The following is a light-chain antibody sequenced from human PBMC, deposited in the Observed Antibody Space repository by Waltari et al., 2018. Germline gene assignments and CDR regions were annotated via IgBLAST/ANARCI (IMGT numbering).Light chain of an antibody. J-gene: IGKJ1*01. CDR2: FAS. CDR1: QSTGRY. V-gene: IGKV1-39*01. CDR3: QQASRGPLT. Sequence: GDRVTITCRARQSTGRYLSWYQQKSGRAPKLLISFASSLESGVPSRFSGTGSGTDFTLTINSLQPEDIGTYYCQQASRGPLTFGQGT.